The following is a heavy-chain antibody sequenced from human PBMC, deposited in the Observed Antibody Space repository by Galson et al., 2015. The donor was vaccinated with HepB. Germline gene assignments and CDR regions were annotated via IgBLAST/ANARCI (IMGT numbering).Heavy chain of an antibody. CDR1: GGTFSSYT. D-gene: IGHD5-12*01. J-gene: IGHJ5*02. CDR3: ARDGSGYAFNWFDP. V-gene: IGHV1-69*04. Sequence: SVKVSCKASGGTFSSYTISWVRQAPGQGLEWMGRITPILGIANYAQKFQGRVTITADKSTSTAYMELSSLRSEDTAVYYCARDGSGYAFNWFDPWGQGTLVTVSS. CDR2: ITPILGIA.